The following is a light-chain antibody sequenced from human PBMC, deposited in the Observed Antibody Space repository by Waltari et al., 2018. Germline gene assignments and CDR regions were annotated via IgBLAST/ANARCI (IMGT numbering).Light chain of an antibody. Sequence: QSALTQPASVSGSPGQSIAISCTGTSSDVGAYNYVSWYQQHPGKAPKVIIYDVSKRTSWISSSFSGSKSDNTASLTISGLQAEYEADYFCYSFAGYTTFYVFGSGTKVTVL. CDR2: DVS. CDR3: YSFAGYTTFYV. V-gene: IGLV2-23*02. CDR1: SSDVGAYNY. J-gene: IGLJ1*01.